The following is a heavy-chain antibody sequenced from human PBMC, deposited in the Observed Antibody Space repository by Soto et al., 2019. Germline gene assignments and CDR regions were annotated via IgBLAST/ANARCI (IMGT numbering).Heavy chain of an antibody. CDR2: IYHSGST. V-gene: IGHV4-30-2*01. CDR3: ARTPTVTQAFDY. Sequence: PSETLSLTCAVSGGSISSGGYSWSWIRQPPGKGLEWIGYIYHSGSTYYNTSLKSRVTISVDRSKNQFSLKLSSVTAADTAVYYCARTPTVTQAFDYWGQGTLVTVSS. D-gene: IGHD4-17*01. CDR1: GGSISSGGYS. J-gene: IGHJ4*02.